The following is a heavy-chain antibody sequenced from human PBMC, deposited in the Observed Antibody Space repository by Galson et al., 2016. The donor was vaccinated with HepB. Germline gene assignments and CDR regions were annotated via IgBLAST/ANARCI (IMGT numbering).Heavy chain of an antibody. V-gene: IGHV3-13*04. CDR2: ITTAGDT. CDR1: GFTLRMYD. Sequence: SLRLSCAASGFTLRMYDMHWVRQATGKGLEWVSGITTAGDTYYPGSVKGRFTISRENGKNSLYLQMNSLRAGDTAVYYCARGSGIVGPTTRCDHWGPGTLVTVS. D-gene: IGHD1-26*01. J-gene: IGHJ4*02. CDR3: ARGSGIVGPTTRCDH.